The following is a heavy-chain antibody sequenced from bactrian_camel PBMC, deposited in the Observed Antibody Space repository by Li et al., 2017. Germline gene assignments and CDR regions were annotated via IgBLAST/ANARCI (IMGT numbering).Heavy chain of an antibody. Sequence: SYCLGWFRQAPGKGLEWVSTLKWDGTDTYYADFVKGRFTISRANTMNTAYLQMDSLKSEDTALYYCAADDRGVDSYCYMGYYTYRGQGTQVTVS. D-gene: IGHD2*01. CDR2: LKWDGTDT. V-gene: IGHV3-2*01. J-gene: IGHJ4*01. CDR3: AADDRGVDSYCYMGYYTY. CDR1: SYC.